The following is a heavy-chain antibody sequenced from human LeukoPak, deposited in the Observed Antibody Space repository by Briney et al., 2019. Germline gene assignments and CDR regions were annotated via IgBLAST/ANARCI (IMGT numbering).Heavy chain of an antibody. Sequence: GASVKVSCKASGYTFTSYDINWVRQANGPGLEWMGWMNPNSGNTGYAQKFQGRVTITSNTSINTAYMELSSLRSEDTAVYYCARGTSLDFGSGPSYYMDVWGKGTTVTVSS. CDR3: ARGTSLDFGSGPSYYMDV. CDR1: GYTFTSYD. CDR2: MNPNSGNT. V-gene: IGHV1-8*03. J-gene: IGHJ6*03. D-gene: IGHD3-3*01.